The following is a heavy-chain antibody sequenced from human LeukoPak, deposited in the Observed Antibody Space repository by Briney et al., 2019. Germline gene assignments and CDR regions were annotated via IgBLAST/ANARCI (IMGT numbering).Heavy chain of an antibody. Sequence: ASVKVSCKASGYTFTGYYMHWVRQASGKGLEWVGRIRSKAHSYATAYAASVKGRFTISRDDSKNTAYLQMNSLKTEDTAVYYCTRHGGRDYYDSSEDAFDIWGQGTMVIVSS. CDR1: GYTFTGYY. J-gene: IGHJ3*02. CDR2: IRSKAHSYAT. CDR3: TRHGGRDYYDSSEDAFDI. V-gene: IGHV3-73*01. D-gene: IGHD3-22*01.